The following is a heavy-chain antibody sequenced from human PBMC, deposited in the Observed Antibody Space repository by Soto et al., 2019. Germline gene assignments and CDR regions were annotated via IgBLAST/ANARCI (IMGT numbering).Heavy chain of an antibody. J-gene: IGHJ4*02. V-gene: IGHV4-59*01. Sequence: SETLSLTCTVSGGSISSYYWSWIRQPPGKGLEWIGYIYYSGSTNYNPTLKSRVTISVDTSKNQFSLKLSSVTAADTAVYFCARSVVVTAKLAYCGQGTLVPVSS. D-gene: IGHD2-21*02. CDR2: IYYSGST. CDR3: ARSVVVTAKLAY. CDR1: GGSISSYY.